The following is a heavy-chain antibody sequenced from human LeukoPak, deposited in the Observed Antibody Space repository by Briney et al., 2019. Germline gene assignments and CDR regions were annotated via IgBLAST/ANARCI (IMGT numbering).Heavy chain of an antibody. J-gene: IGHJ4*02. CDR1: GYSISSGYY. V-gene: IGHV4-38-2*02. CDR3: VRDKNPTHYFDY. D-gene: IGHD2/OR15-2a*01. Sequence: PSETLSLTCNVSGYSISSGYYWGWIRQPPGKGLEWIGSIYHSGYTHYDPSLKGRVTMSVDTSKNDFSLKLSSVAAADTAIYYCVRDKNPTHYFDYWGQGTLVTVSS. CDR2: IYHSGYT.